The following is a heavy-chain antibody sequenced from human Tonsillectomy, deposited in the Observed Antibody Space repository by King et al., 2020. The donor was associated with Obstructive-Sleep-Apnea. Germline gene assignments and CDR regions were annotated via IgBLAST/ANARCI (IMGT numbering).Heavy chain of an antibody. V-gene: IGHV4-59*08. J-gene: IGHJ4*02. CDR1: GGSNSNYY. D-gene: IGHD4/OR15-4a*01. CDR3: ARHRGVEDYGGFGDYFDY. CDR2: MYYSGNT. Sequence: VQLQESGPGLVKPSETLSLTCTVSGGSNSNYYWSWIRQPPGKGLEWIGYMYYSGNTNFNPSLKSRVTISADTSKIQISLRLSSVTAADTAVYYCARHRGVEDYGGFGDYFDYWGQGTLVTVSS.